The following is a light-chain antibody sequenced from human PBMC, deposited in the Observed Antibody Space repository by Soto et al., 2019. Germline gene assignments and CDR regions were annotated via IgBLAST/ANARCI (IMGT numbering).Light chain of an antibody. J-gene: IGKJ5*01. CDR2: WAS. CDR1: QNVLYSSNNENC. CDR3: HQYYSTPIT. Sequence: DIVMTQSPDSLAVSLGERATINCKSSQNVLYSSNNENCLAWYQQKPGQPPKLLIYWASTRESGVPDRFSGSGSGTDFTLTISSLQAEDVAVYYYHQYYSTPITFGQGTRLEIK. V-gene: IGKV4-1*01.